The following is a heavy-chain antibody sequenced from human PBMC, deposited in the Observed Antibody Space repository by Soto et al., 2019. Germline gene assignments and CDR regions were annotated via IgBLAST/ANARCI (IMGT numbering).Heavy chain of an antibody. CDR2: ISGSGGST. V-gene: IGHV3-23*01. J-gene: IGHJ6*03. CDR3: AKDQPLGYCGGGSCYRSHYYYMDV. D-gene: IGHD2-15*01. Sequence: PGVSLRLSFAASGFTFSSYSMSWVRQAPGKGLEWVSAISGSGGSTYYADSVKGRFTISRDNSKNTLYLQMNSLRAEDTAVYYCAKDQPLGYCGGGSCYRSHYYYMDVWGKGTTVSVSS. CDR1: GFTFSSYS.